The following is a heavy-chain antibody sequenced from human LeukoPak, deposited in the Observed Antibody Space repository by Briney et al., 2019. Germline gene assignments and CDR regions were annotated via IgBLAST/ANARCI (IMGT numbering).Heavy chain of an antibody. Sequence: SETLSLTCTVSGGSISSYCWSWIRQPPGKGLEWIGYIYYSGSTNYNPSLKSRVTISVETSKNEFSLKLRSVTAADTAVYYCARVSTGYSYGYIFDYWGQGTLVTVSS. CDR1: GGSISSYC. D-gene: IGHD5-18*01. CDR3: ARVSTGYSYGYIFDY. CDR2: IYYSGST. J-gene: IGHJ4*02. V-gene: IGHV4-59*01.